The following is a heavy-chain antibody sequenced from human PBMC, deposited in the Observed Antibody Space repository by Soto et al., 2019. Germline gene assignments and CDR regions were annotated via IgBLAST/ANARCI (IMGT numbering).Heavy chain of an antibody. D-gene: IGHD6-19*01. Sequence: GASVKVSCKASGYTFTSYDINCVRQATGQGLEWMGWMNPNSGNTGYAQKFQGRVTMTRNTSISTAYMELSSLRSEDTAVYYCARGQWTDNWFNPWGQGTLVTVSS. CDR3: ARGQWTDNWFNP. CDR2: MNPNSGNT. V-gene: IGHV1-8*01. CDR1: GYTFTSYD. J-gene: IGHJ5*02.